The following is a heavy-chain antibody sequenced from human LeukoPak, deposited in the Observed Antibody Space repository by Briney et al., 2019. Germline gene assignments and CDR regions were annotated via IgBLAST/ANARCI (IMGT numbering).Heavy chain of an antibody. CDR1: GYTFTSYG. CDR2: ISSYNGNT. CDR3: ARVAEDCSSTRCYAGVDY. Sequence: GASVKVSCKASGYTFTSYGISWVRQAPGQGLERMGWISSYNGNTNNEQKLQGRVTMTTDTSTSTAYMELRSLRSDDTAVYYCARVAEDCSSTRCYAGVDYWGQGTLVTVSS. D-gene: IGHD2-2*01. V-gene: IGHV1-18*01. J-gene: IGHJ4*02.